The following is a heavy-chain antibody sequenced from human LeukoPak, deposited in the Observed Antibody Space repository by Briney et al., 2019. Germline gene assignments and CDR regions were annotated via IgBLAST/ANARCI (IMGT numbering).Heavy chain of an antibody. CDR3: ARDKYGATDFFDS. CDR1: GGSVSDNNFF. CDR2: IYNSGST. D-gene: IGHD2/OR15-2a*01. Sequence: SETLSLTCTVSGGSVSDNNFFWNWIRQPPGKGLEWIGYIYNSGSTNYNPALNSRVTISVDTSNNQFSLKLSSVIAADTAVYYCARDKYGATDFFDSWGQGTLVTVSS. J-gene: IGHJ4*02. V-gene: IGHV4-61*01.